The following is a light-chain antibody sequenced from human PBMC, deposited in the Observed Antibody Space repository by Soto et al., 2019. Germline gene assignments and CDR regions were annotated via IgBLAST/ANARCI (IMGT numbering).Light chain of an antibody. V-gene: IGKV1-39*01. CDR3: QQSYSFLT. CDR2: GAS. Sequence: DIQMTQSLSSLSASVGDRVTITCRASQSIGRYVNWYQQKPGKAPDLLIFGASNLRSGVPSRFSASASGTDSILTISSLQPEDFATYYCQQSYSFLTFGGGTKVEIK. J-gene: IGKJ4*01. CDR1: QSIGRY.